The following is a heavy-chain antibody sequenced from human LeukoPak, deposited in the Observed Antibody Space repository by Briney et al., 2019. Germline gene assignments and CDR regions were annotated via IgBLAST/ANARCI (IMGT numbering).Heavy chain of an antibody. Sequence: SETLSLTCAVYGGSFSGYYWSWIRQPPGKGLEWIGEINHSGSTNYNPSLKSRVTISVDTSKSQFSLKLSSVTAADTAVYYCARNGIVVVPAARGHYYYGMDVWGKGTTVTVSS. CDR2: INHSGST. D-gene: IGHD2-2*01. V-gene: IGHV4-34*01. J-gene: IGHJ6*04. CDR3: ARNGIVVVPAARGHYYYGMDV. CDR1: GGSFSGYY.